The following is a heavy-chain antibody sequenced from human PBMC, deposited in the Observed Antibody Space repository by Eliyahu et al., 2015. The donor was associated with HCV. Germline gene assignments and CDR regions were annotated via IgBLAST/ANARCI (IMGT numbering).Heavy chain of an antibody. D-gene: IGHD2-15*01. CDR1: GGSISGSGYY. CDR3: ASVQNVVVVAVNPMRTNGYFDY. J-gene: IGHJ4*02. V-gene: IGHV4-39*07. CDR2: IYHSGDT. Sequence: QLQLQESGPGLVKPSETLSLICTVSGGSISGSGYYWGWIPRPPRKGVEWSGSIYHSGDTYYNPSLKSRVTISVDTSKNQFSLNLNSVAAADTAIYYCASVQNVVVVAVNPMRTNGYFDYWGQGTLVTVSS.